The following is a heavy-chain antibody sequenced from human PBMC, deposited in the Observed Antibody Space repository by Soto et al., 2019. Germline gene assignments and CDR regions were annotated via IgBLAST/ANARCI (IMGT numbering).Heavy chain of an antibody. Sequence: EVQLLESGGGLAQPGGSLTLSCEDSGFTFSSYAMNWVRQAPGKGLEWVSAISQSGGTINYADSVKDRFTISRDNSKNTLYLQMNSLRAEDTAIYYCAKDLSLGAFDIWGQGTMDTVSS. V-gene: IGHV3-23*01. J-gene: IGHJ3*02. CDR1: GFTFSSYA. CDR3: AKDLSLGAFDI. D-gene: IGHD3-16*02. CDR2: ISQSGGTI.